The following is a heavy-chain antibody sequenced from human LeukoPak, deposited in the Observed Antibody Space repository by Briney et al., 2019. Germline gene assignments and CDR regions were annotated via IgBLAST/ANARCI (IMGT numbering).Heavy chain of an antibody. CDR2: IYYSGST. D-gene: IGHD2/OR15-2a*01. V-gene: IGHV4-30-4*08. CDR1: GGSISSGDYD. CDR3: ARVNTLAPLYYYYYMDV. J-gene: IGHJ6*03. Sequence: ASETLSLTCTVSGGSISSGDYDWSWIRQPPGKGLEWIGYIYYSGSTYYNPSLKSRVTISVDTSKNQFSLKLSSVTAAYTAVYYCARVNTLAPLYYYYYMDVWGKGTSVTVSS.